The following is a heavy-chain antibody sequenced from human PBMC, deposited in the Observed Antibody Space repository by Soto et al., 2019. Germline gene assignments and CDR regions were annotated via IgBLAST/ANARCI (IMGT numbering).Heavy chain of an antibody. J-gene: IGHJ6*03. CDR2: MNPNSGNT. CDR1: GYTFTSYD. Sequence: ASVKVSCKASGYTFTSYDINWVRQATGQGLEWMGWMNPNSGNTGYAQKFQGRVTMTRNTSISTAYMELSSLRSEDTAVYYCARGQKITIFGVVITPVYYYYYMDVWGKGTTVTVSS. CDR3: ARGQKITIFGVVITPVYYYYYMDV. D-gene: IGHD3-3*01. V-gene: IGHV1-8*01.